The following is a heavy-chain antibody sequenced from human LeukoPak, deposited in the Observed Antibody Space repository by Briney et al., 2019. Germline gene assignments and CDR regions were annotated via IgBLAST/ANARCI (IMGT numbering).Heavy chain of an antibody. J-gene: IGHJ4*02. D-gene: IGHD1-1*01. CDR2: IRGGGDT. V-gene: IGHV3-23*01. Sequence: GGSLRLSCAASGFTFSSSAMSWVRQAPGKGLEWVSSIRGGGDTFYADSVKGRFTLSRDDSRNTVFLQLNNLRVEDTAIYYCAKANWVSNADAVWWGQGTVVTVSS. CDR3: AKANWVSNADAVW. CDR1: GFTFSSSA.